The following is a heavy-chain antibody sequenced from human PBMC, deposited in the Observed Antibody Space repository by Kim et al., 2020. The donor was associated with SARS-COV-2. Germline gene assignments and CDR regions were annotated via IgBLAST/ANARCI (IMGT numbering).Heavy chain of an antibody. D-gene: IGHD3-22*01. CDR1: GGSFSGYY. Sequence: SETLSLTCAVYGGSFSGYYWSWIRQPPGKGLEWIGEINHSGSTNYNPSLKSRVTISVDTSKNQFSLKLSSVTAADTAVYYCARDMKLSGYYSRSYYYGMDVWGQGTTVTVSS. CDR3: ARDMKLSGYYSRSYYYGMDV. CDR2: INHSGST. J-gene: IGHJ6*02. V-gene: IGHV4-34*01.